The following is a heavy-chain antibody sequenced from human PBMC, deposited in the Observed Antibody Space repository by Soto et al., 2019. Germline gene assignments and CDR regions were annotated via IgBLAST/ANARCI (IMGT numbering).Heavy chain of an antibody. CDR3: ARGRADIAARRGFLDY. V-gene: IGHV4-61*01. Sequence: PSETLSLTCTVSGGYVSSGSYYWSWIRQPPGKGLEWIGYIYYSGSTNYNPSLKSRVTISVDTSKNQFSLKLSSVTAADTAVYYCARGRADIAARRGFLDYWGQGTLVTVSS. CDR1: GGYVSSGSYY. D-gene: IGHD6-6*01. CDR2: IYYSGST. J-gene: IGHJ4*02.